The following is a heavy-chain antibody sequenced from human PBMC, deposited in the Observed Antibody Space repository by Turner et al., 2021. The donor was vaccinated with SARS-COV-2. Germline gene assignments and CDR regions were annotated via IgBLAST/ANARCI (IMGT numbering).Heavy chain of an antibody. CDR3: ATSTVAGTEMNYYGMDV. CDR1: GGSISSSSYY. D-gene: IGHD6-13*01. Sequence: QLQLQESGPGLVKPSETLSLTCPVSGGSISSSSYYWGWIRQPPGKGMEWIGSIYYRGSTYYNPSLKSRVTISVDTSKNQFSLKLSSVTAADTAVYYCATSTVAGTEMNYYGMDVWGQGTTVTVSS. V-gene: IGHV4-39*01. CDR2: IYYRGST. J-gene: IGHJ6*02.